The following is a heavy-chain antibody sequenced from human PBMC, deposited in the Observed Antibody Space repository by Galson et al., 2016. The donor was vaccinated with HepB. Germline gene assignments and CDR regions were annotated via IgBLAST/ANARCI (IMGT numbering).Heavy chain of an antibody. CDR3: AILALGPDY. V-gene: IGHV5-51*01. CDR1: GYTFSSQW. D-gene: IGHD7-27*01. CDR2: IYPPDSET. J-gene: IGHJ4*02. Sequence: QSGAEVKKPGESLKISCKGSGYTFSSQWIAWVRQMPGKGLEWMGMIYPPDSETTYSPSFEGQVTISVDKSIYPTYLQWTSLEASDTAIYYCAILALGPDYWSQGTLVTVSS.